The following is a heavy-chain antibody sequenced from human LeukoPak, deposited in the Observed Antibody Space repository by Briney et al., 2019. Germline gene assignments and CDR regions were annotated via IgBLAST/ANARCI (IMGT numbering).Heavy chain of an antibody. CDR3: ARDPPPPSIAAAKHYYYMDV. D-gene: IGHD6-13*01. V-gene: IGHV3-53*01. J-gene: IGHJ6*03. CDR2: IYSGGST. CDR1: GFTVSSNY. Sequence: GGSLRLSCAASGFTVSSNYMSWVRQAPGKGLEWVSVIYSGGSTYYADSVKGRFTISRDNSKNTLYLQMNSLRAEDTAVYYCARDPPPPSIAAAKHYYYMDVWGKGTTVTVSS.